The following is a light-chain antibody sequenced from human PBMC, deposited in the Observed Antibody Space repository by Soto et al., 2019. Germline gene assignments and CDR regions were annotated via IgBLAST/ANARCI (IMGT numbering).Light chain of an antibody. Sequence: EIVLTQSPATLSLSPGERATLSCRASQSVSSYLAWYQQKPGQAPRLLIYDASNRATGIPARFSGSGSGTDFTLTISSLEPEDFAVYYCQQRGNWPFTFGPGTTVHIK. CDR3: QQRGNWPFT. J-gene: IGKJ3*01. CDR2: DAS. V-gene: IGKV3-11*01. CDR1: QSVSSY.